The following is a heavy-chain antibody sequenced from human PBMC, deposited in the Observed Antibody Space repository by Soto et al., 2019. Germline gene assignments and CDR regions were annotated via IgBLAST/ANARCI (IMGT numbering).Heavy chain of an antibody. Sequence: PGGSLRLSCEVSGFRFDDYGMHWVRQAPGKGLEWIAGISRDSRSISYGASMKGRFTISRDNAKNSLYLQLNSLGADDTAFYYCVKDALTTVAYYFDYWGQGALVTVSS. J-gene: IGHJ4*02. CDR3: VKDALTTVAYYFDY. D-gene: IGHD4-17*01. CDR1: GFRFDDYG. CDR2: ISRDSRSI. V-gene: IGHV3-9*01.